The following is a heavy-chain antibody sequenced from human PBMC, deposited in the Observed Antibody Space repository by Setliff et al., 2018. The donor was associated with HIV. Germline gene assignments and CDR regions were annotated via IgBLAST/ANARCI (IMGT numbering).Heavy chain of an antibody. CDR1: NGSISSHY. CDR2: MYYSGST. V-gene: IGHV4-59*11. J-gene: IGHJ4*02. CDR3: ARNRVPSSL. Sequence: SETLSLTCTVSNGSISSHYWSWIRQPPGKGLEWIGNMYYSGSTNYNPSLKSRVTISLDTPKNQFSLKLNSVIAADTAVYYCARNRVPSSLWGQGTLVTVSS. D-gene: IGHD3-10*01.